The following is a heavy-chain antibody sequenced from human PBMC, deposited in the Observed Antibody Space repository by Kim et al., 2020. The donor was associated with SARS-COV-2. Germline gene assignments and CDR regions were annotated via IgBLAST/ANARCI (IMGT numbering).Heavy chain of an antibody. CDR1: GFIVSDSN. V-gene: IGHV3-66*01. CDR2: LYSDGRT. J-gene: IGHJ4*02. Sequence: GGSLRLSCVVSGFIVSDSNMKWVRQAPGKGLECVSVLYSDGRTYYADSMRGRFIISRDNSRNTLYLQMNSLRTEDTALYYCVTNPRYWGQGILVTVS. CDR3: VTNPRY. D-gene: IGHD7-27*01.